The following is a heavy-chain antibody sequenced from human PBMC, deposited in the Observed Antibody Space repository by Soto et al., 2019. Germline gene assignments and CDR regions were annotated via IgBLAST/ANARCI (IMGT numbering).Heavy chain of an antibody. CDR2: IYYSGNS. CDR1: GGSISSTSHY. V-gene: IGHV4-39*01. D-gene: IGHD5-12*01. J-gene: IGHJ4*02. Sequence: SETLSLTCTVSGGSISSTSHYWGWIRQPPGKGLEWIGNIYYSGNSFYNPSLKSRVTVSVDTSKNQFSLKLSSVTAADTAVYYCARAVGVDSGYEDFDYWGQGTLVTVSS. CDR3: ARAVGVDSGYEDFDY.